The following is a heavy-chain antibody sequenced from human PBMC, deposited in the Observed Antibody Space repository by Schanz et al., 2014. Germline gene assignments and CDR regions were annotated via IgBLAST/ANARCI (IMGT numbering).Heavy chain of an antibody. CDR3: ARVRRRIATPSTPSFRNYYYYAMDV. CDR2: LSGSGGST. V-gene: IGHV3-48*04. J-gene: IGHJ6*02. CDR1: GFSFSSYS. D-gene: IGHD6-25*01. Sequence: EADLVESGGGLIQRGESLRLSCSASGFSFSSYSMNWVRQAPGKGLEWVSALSGSGGSTYYADSVKGRFSISRDNAKNTLFLQMNRLRAEDTSVYFCARVRRRIATPSTPSFRNYYYYAMDVWGQGTTVTVSS.